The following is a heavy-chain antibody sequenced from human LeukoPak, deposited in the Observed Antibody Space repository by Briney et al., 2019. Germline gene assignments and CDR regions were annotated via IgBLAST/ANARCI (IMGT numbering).Heavy chain of an antibody. CDR2: ISGSGGST. D-gene: IGHD2-21*02. CDR3: AKTYSAYCGGDCYSDY. J-gene: IGHJ4*02. CDR1: GFTFSSYG. Sequence: GGSLRLSCAASGFTFSSYGMSWVRQAPGKGLEWVSAISGSGGSTYYADSVKGRFTISRDNSKNTLYLQMNSLRAEDTAVYYCAKTYSAYCGGDCYSDYWGQGTLVTVSS. V-gene: IGHV3-23*01.